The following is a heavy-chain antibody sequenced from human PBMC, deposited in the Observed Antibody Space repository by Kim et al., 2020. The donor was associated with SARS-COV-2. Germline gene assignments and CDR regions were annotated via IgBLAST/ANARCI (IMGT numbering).Heavy chain of an antibody. CDR2: ISAHNGNT. J-gene: IGHJ3*02. CDR3: ARDPHDYVWGSYLQVAFDI. V-gene: IGHV1-18*01. CDR1: GYTFTSYG. D-gene: IGHD3-16*02. Sequence: ASVKVSCKASGYTFTSYGISWVRQAPGQGLEWMGWISAHNGNTNYAQKLQGRVTMTTDTSTSTAYMELRSLRSDDTAVYYCARDPHDYVWGSYLQVAFDIWGQGTMVTVSS.